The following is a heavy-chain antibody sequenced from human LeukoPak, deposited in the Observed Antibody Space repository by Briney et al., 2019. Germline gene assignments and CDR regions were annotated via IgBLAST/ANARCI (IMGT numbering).Heavy chain of an antibody. Sequence: PSETLSLTCTVSGGSISSSSYYWGWIRQPPGKGLEWIGSIYYSGSTYYNPSLKSRVTISVDTSKNQFSLKLSSVTAADTAVYYCARHSVTTADIVVVVAATGHWFDPWGQGTLVTVSS. CDR2: IYYSGST. CDR3: ARHSVTTADIVVVVAATGHWFDP. CDR1: GGSISSSSYY. D-gene: IGHD2-15*01. V-gene: IGHV4-39*01. J-gene: IGHJ5*02.